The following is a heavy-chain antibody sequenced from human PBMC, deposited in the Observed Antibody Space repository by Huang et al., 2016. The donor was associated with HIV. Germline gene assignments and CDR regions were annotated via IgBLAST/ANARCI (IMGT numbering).Heavy chain of an antibody. Sequence: QVQVAESGGGVVQPGKSLRLSCAASGFIFSSQGMHWVSQAPSKGLEWVAVISNEGTKRFYSKSVKGRFTLSRDNSKNILYLEMSDLRVDDTAVYYCGRRFGNGWIDYWGQGTLVTVSS. D-gene: IGHD3-10*01. J-gene: IGHJ4*02. CDR1: GFIFSSQG. CDR3: GRRFGNGWIDY. CDR2: ISNEGTKR. V-gene: IGHV3-30*03.